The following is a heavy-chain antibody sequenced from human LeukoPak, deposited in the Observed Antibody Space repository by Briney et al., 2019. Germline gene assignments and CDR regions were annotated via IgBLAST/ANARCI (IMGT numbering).Heavy chain of an antibody. J-gene: IGHJ6*03. V-gene: IGHV1-69*13. Sequence: SVKVSCKASGGTFSSYAISWVRQAPGQGLEWMGGIIPIFGTANYAQKFQGRVTITADESTSTAYMELSSLRSEDTAVYYCARDVRYPIRKPTVTPEDYYYMDVWGKGTTVTVSS. CDR2: IIPIFGTA. CDR1: GGTFSSYA. CDR3: ARDVRYPIRKPTVTPEDYYYMDV. D-gene: IGHD4-11*01.